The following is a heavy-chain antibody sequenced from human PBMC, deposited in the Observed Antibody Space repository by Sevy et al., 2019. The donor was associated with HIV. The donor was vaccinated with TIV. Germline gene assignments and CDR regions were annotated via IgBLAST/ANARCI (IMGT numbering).Heavy chain of an antibody. J-gene: IGHJ4*02. V-gene: IGHV3-7*01. Sequence: GGSLRLSCAASGFTFSSYWMSWVRQAPGKGLEWVANIKQDGSEKYYVDSLKGRFTISRDNAKNSLYLPMNSLRAEDTAVYYCARTPTSFGARASGYYDFDYWGQGTLVTVSS. CDR1: GFTFSSYW. CDR3: ARTPTSFGARASGYYDFDY. D-gene: IGHD3-3*01. CDR2: IKQDGSEK.